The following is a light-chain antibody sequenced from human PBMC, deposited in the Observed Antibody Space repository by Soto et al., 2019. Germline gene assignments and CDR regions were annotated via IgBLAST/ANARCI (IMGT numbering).Light chain of an antibody. J-gene: IGKJ1*01. CDR3: QQNYGYPAWT. V-gene: IGKV1-8*01. CDR1: QGIRNY. Sequence: AMRMTQSPSSLSASSGGRVTVTCRASQGIRNYLAWYQQKPGKAPKLLIYAASTLQSGVPSRFSGSGSGTHFTLTISGLQAEDFGTYFCQQNYGYPAWTFGQGTKAQIK. CDR2: AAS.